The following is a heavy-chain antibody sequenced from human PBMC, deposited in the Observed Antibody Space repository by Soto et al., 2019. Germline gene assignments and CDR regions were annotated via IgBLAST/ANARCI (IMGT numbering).Heavy chain of an antibody. Sequence: HPGGSLRLSCAASGFTFSSYDMHWVRQATGKGLEWVSAIGTAGDTYYPGSVKGRFTISRENAKNSLYLQMNSLRAEDTAVYYCARDFGSGWRPDAFDIWGQGTMVTVSS. CDR3: ARDFGSGWRPDAFDI. V-gene: IGHV3-13*01. CDR1: GFTFSSYD. J-gene: IGHJ3*02. D-gene: IGHD6-19*01. CDR2: IGTAGDT.